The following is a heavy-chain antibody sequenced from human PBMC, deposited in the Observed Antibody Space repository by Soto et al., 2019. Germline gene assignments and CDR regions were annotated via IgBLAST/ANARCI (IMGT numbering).Heavy chain of an antibody. J-gene: IGHJ5*02. CDR2: IYATGTT. CDR3: VRDGTKTLRDWFDP. Sequence: EILSLSCTVSGASISGFYWCWIRKSAGKGLEWIGRIYATGTTDYNPSLKSRVMMSVDTSKKQFSLKLRSVTAADTAVYYCVRDGTKTLRDWFDPWGQG. D-gene: IGHD1-1*01. V-gene: IGHV4-4*07. CDR1: GASISGFY.